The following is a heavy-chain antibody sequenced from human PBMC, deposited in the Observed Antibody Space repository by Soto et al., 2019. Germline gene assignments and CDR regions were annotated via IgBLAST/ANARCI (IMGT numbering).Heavy chain of an antibody. Sequence: GGSLRLSCAASGFTFRSYGMHWVRQAPGKGLEWVAVISYDGSNKYYADYVKGRFTISRDNSKNTLYLQMNSLRAEDTAVYYCAKDVLRFLEWLAFYGMDVWGQGTTVNVSS. V-gene: IGHV3-30*18. CDR1: GFTFRSYG. J-gene: IGHJ6*02. D-gene: IGHD3-3*01. CDR3: AKDVLRFLEWLAFYGMDV. CDR2: ISYDGSNK.